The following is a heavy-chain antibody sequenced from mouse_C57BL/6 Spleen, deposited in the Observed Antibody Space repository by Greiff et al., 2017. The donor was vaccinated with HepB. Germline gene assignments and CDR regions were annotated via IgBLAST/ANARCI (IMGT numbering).Heavy chain of an antibody. V-gene: IGHV5-6*01. D-gene: IGHD1-1*02. Sequence: VQLQQSGGDLVKPGGSLKLSCAASGFTFSSYGMSWVRQTPDKRLEWVATISSGGSYTYYPDSVKGRFTISRDNAKNTLYLQMSSLKSEDTAMYYCARSPGGRYFDVWGTGTTVTVSS. CDR1: GFTFSSYG. CDR3: ARSPGGRYFDV. CDR2: ISSGGSYT. J-gene: IGHJ1*03.